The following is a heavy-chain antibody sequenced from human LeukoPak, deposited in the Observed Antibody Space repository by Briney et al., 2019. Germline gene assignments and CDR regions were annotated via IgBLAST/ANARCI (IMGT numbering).Heavy chain of an antibody. D-gene: IGHD3-10*01. CDR1: GFTFSDYY. Sequence: GGSLRLSCAASGFTFSDYYMSWIRQAPGKGLEWVSYISSSGSTIYYADSVEGRFTVSRDNSKNSLYLQMNSLRAEDTAVYYCARTRLRTPYYYGSGRTTDAFDIWGQGTMVTVSS. CDR3: ARTRLRTPYYYGSGRTTDAFDI. J-gene: IGHJ3*02. V-gene: IGHV3-11*04. CDR2: ISSSGSTI.